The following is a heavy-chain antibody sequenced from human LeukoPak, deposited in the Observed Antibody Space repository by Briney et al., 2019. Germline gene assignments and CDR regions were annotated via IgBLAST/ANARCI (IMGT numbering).Heavy chain of an antibody. D-gene: IGHD3-22*01. CDR2: ISAYNGNT. CDR3: ARVSPYYYDSSGYYYY. J-gene: IGHJ4*02. Sequence: PEASVKVSCKASGYTFTSYGISWVRQAPGQGLGWMGWISAYNGNTNYAQKLQGRVTMTTDTSTSTAYMELRSLRSDDTAVYYCARVSPYYYDSSGYYYYWGQGTLVTVSS. CDR1: GYTFTSYG. V-gene: IGHV1-18*01.